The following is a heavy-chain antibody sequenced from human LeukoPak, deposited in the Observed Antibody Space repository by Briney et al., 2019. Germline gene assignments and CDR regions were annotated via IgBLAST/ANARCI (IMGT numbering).Heavy chain of an antibody. V-gene: IGHV3-30*03. J-gene: IGHJ4*02. CDR1: GFTFNTYG. CDR3: SSQPAALGVDF. Sequence: PGGSLRLSCSTSGFTFNTYGMHWVRQAPGKGLEWVAAISDDGINTYYTDSVKGRFTISRDDSKNAVSLQMTSLKSDDTAMYYCSSQPAALGVDFWGQGILVTVSS. CDR2: ISDDGINT. D-gene: IGHD2-2*01.